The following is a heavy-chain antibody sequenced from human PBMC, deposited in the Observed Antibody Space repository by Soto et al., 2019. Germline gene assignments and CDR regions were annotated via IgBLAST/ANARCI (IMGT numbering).Heavy chain of an antibody. V-gene: IGHV4-39*01. J-gene: IGHJ4*02. CDR3: ARLIAMVRGVKGQDFDY. CDR2: IYYSGST. Sequence: SETLSLTYIFSGGPIRSSSYYWRWILQPPGKGLEWIGSIYYSGSTYYNPSLKSRVNISVDTSKNQYSMKLSTGTAADTAVFYCARLIAMVRGVKGQDFDYWGQGTQVTVS. CDR1: GGPIRSSSYY. D-gene: IGHD3-10*01.